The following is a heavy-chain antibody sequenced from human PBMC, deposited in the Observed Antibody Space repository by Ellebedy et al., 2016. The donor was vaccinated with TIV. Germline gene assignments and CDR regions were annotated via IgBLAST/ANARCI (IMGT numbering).Heavy chain of an antibody. J-gene: IGHJ4*02. CDR2: IYYSGST. Sequence: SETLSLXXTVSGGSVSSGSYYWSWIRQPPGKGLEWIGYIYYSGSTNYNPSLKSRVTISVDTSKNQFSLKLSSVTAADTAVYYCARSSVAFDYWGQGTLVTVSS. CDR1: GGSVSSGSYY. CDR3: ARSSVAFDY. V-gene: IGHV4-61*01.